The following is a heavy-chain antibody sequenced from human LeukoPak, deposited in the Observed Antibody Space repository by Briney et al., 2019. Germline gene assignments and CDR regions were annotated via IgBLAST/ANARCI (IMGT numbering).Heavy chain of an antibody. D-gene: IGHD6-13*01. CDR3: AREGQQLVPFDP. V-gene: IGHV3-7*01. CDR1: GFTFSSYW. Sequence: GGSLRLSCVASGFTFSSYWMSWVRQAPGKGLEWVANIKQDGSEKYYVDSVKGRFTISRDNAKNSLYLQMNSLRAEDTAVYYCAREGQQLVPFDPWGQGTLVTVSS. CDR2: IKQDGSEK. J-gene: IGHJ5*02.